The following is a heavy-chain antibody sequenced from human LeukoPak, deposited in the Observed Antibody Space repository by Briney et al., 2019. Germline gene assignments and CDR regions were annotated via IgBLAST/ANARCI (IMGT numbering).Heavy chain of an antibody. J-gene: IGHJ4*02. CDR1: GYTLTELS. D-gene: IGHD3-22*01. Sequence: ASVKVSCKVSGYTLTELSMHWVRQAPGKGLEWMGGFDPEDGETIYAQKFQGRVTMTEDTSTDTAYMELSSLRSEDTAVYYCATVPEYYYDSSGLYGPFDYWGQGTLVTVSS. V-gene: IGHV1-24*01. CDR2: FDPEDGET. CDR3: ATVPEYYYDSSGLYGPFDY.